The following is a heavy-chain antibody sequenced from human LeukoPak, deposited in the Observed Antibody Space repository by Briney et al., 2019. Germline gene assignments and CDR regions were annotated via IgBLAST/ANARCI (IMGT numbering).Heavy chain of an antibody. Sequence: SETLSLTCTVSGYSISSGYYWGWIRQPPGKGLEWIGSIYHSGSTYYNPSLKSRVTISVDTSKNQFSLKLSSVTAADTAVYYCARRTYSSSWYFDYWGQGTLVTVSS. CDR2: IYHSGST. V-gene: IGHV4-38-2*02. D-gene: IGHD6-13*01. J-gene: IGHJ4*02. CDR1: GYSISSGYY. CDR3: ARRTYSSSWYFDY.